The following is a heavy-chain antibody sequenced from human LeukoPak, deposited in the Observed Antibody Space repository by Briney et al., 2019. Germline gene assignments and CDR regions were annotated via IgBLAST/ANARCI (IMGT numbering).Heavy chain of an antibody. J-gene: IGHJ4*02. CDR3: AREDYYFDS. V-gene: IGHV4-34*01. CDR1: GQSVSEYY. Sequence: SETLSLTCSVSGQSVSEYYWNWMRQPPGKGLEWIGEINHNHGSKYNPSLNSRATISLDTSKNQFSLSLHSVTAADSAVYYCAREDYYFDSWGQGTLVAVSS. CDR2: INHNHGS. D-gene: IGHD2-15*01.